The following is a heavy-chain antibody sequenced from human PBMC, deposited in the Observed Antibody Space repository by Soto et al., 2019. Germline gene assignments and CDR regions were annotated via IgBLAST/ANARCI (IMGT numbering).Heavy chain of an antibody. CDR1: GSSINSSGYY. D-gene: IGHD2-15*01. J-gene: IGHJ4*02. CDR2: MFYGVST. CDR3: ARLPSRHLVAY. Sequence: SETLSLTCTVSGSSINSSGYYWGWIRQPPGKGLEWIGSMFYGVSTYYNPSLKSRVTVSVDTSKNQFSLNLRSVTAADTAVYYCARLPSRHLVAYWRQGTLVTVSS. V-gene: IGHV4-39*01.